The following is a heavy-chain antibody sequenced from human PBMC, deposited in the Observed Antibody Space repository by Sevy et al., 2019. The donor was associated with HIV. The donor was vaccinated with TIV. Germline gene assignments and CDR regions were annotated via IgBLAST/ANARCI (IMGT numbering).Heavy chain of an antibody. CDR1: GFTVSSNY. V-gene: IGHV3-53*01. CDR3: AKATEYSSSDDAFDI. J-gene: IGHJ3*02. Sequence: GGSLRLSCAVSGFTVSSNYMSWVRQAPGKGLEWVSVIYSGGSTYYADSVKGRFTISRDNSKNTLYLQMNSLRAEDTAVYYCAKATEYSSSDDAFDIWGQGTMVTVSS. CDR2: IYSGGST. D-gene: IGHD6-6*01.